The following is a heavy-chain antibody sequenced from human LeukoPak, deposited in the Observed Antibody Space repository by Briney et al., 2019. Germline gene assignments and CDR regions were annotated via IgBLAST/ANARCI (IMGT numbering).Heavy chain of an antibody. CDR2: FDPEDGET. D-gene: IGHD2-15*01. CDR3: ATVGCRGGSCPFDY. CDR1: GYTLTELS. V-gene: IGHV1-24*01. Sequence: ASVKVSCKVSGYTLTELSMHWVRQAPGKGLEWMGGFDPEDGETIYAQKFQGRVTMTEDTSTDTAYMELSSLRSENTAVYYCATVGCRGGSCPFDYWGQGTLVTVSS. J-gene: IGHJ4*02.